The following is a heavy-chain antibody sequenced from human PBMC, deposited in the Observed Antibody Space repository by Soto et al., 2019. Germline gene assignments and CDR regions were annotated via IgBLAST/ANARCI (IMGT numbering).Heavy chain of an antibody. CDR2: ISYDGSNK. CDR1: GFTFSSYG. D-gene: IGHD3-9*01. J-gene: IGHJ4*02. Sequence: VGSLRLSCAASGFTFSSYGMHWVRQAPGKGLEWVAVISYDGSNKYYADSVKGRFTISRDNSKNTLYLQMNSLRAEDTAVYYCAKDKLVLRYFDWLRKNYKIDYWGQGTLVTVSS. V-gene: IGHV3-30*18. CDR3: AKDKLVLRYFDWLRKNYKIDY.